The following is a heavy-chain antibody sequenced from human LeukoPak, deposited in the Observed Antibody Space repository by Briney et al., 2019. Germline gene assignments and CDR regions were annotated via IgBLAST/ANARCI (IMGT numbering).Heavy chain of an antibody. CDR3: AKSGGGVVAATHLDY. CDR2: IRGSGGST. Sequence: GGSLRLSCAASGFTFSSYAMSWVRQAPGKGLEWVSAIRGSGGSTYYADSVKGRFTISRDNSKNTLYLQMNSLRAEDTAVYYCAKSGGGVVAATHLDYWGQGTLVTVSS. CDR1: GFTFSSYA. J-gene: IGHJ4*02. D-gene: IGHD2-15*01. V-gene: IGHV3-23*01.